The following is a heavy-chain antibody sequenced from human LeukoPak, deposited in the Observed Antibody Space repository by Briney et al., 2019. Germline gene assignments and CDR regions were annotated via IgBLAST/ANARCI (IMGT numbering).Heavy chain of an antibody. Sequence: GASVKVSWKASGYTFTSYDINWVRQATGQGLEWMGWMNPNSGNTGYAQKFQGRVTMTRNTFISTAYMELSSLRSEDTAVYYCARGGSKWEPEDYWGQGTLVTVSS. V-gene: IGHV1-8*01. CDR1: GYTFTSYD. CDR2: MNPNSGNT. CDR3: ARGGSKWEPEDY. J-gene: IGHJ4*02. D-gene: IGHD1-26*01.